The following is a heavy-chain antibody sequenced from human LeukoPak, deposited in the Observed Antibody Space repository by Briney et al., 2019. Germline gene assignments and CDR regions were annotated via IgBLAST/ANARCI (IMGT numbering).Heavy chain of an antibody. Sequence: KPSGTLSLTCAVSGGSISSSNWWSWVRQPPGKGLEWIGEIYHSGSTNYNPSLKSRVTISVDKSKNQFSLKLSSVTAADTAVYYCARVGSSRGSGWYVDYWGQGTLVTVSS. CDR1: GGSISSSNW. CDR2: IYHSGST. CDR3: ARVGSSRGSGWYVDY. V-gene: IGHV4-4*02. D-gene: IGHD6-19*01. J-gene: IGHJ4*02.